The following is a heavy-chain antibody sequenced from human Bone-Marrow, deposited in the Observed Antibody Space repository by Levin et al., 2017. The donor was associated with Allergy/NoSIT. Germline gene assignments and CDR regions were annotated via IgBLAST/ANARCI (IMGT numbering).Heavy chain of an antibody. Sequence: GGSPRLSCAASGFTLNDHYMDWVRQAPGKGLEWLGRTRNKANRYTTEYAASVKGRFSISRDDSQNSVYLLMNSLRTDDTAVYFCARSGSALPFDYWGQGTLVTVSS. CDR1: GFTLNDHY. CDR2: TRNKANRYTT. CDR3: ARSGSALPFDY. V-gene: IGHV3-72*01. D-gene: IGHD3-10*01. J-gene: IGHJ4*02.